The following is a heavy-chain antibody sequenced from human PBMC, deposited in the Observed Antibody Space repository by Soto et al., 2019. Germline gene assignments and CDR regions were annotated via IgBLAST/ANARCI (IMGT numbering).Heavy chain of an antibody. CDR3: VWPYPLGY. D-gene: IGHD3-16*01. CDR2: INSDGSST. J-gene: IGHJ4*02. Sequence: DVHLVESGGGLLQPGGSLRLSCAASGFTFSNYWMHWVRQAPGKGLVWVSRINSDGSSTLYADSVKGRFTISRDNAKNTLYLQMKTLRVEDTAVYYCVWPYPLGYWGQGTLVTVSS. V-gene: IGHV3-74*01. CDR1: GFTFSNYW.